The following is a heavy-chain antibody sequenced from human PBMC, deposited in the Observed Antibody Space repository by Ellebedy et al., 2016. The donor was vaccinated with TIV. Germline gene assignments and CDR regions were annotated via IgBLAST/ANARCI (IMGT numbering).Heavy chain of an antibody. CDR2: IDPNGGTT. J-gene: IGHJ4*02. CDR3: AAYGSGTRYYFDY. CDR1: GYSFTNYY. D-gene: IGHD3-10*01. Sequence: ASVKVSXKASGYSFTNYYMHWVRQTPGQGLEWMGVIDPNGGTTTYAESFQDRVTVTRDTPTATVYMELTSLRSADTALYYCAAYGSGTRYYFDYWGQGTLVTVSS. V-gene: IGHV1-46*01.